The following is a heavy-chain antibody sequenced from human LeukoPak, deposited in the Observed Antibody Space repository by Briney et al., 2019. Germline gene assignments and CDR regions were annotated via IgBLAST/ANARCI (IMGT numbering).Heavy chain of an antibody. Sequence: SETLSLTCAVYGGSFSGYYWSWIRQPPGKGLEWIGEINHSGSTNYNPCLKSRVTISVDTSKNQFSLKLSSVTAADTAVYYCAKRPEQTEWFDYWGQGTLVTVSS. CDR1: GGSFSGYY. J-gene: IGHJ4*02. CDR2: INHSGST. D-gene: IGHD1/OR15-1a*01. CDR3: AKRPEQTEWFDY. V-gene: IGHV4-34*01.